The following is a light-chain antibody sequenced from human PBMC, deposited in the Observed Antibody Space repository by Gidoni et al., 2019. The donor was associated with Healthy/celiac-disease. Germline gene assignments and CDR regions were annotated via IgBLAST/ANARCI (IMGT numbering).Light chain of an antibody. Sequence: EIVLTQSPGTLSLSPGERATLSCRASQSVSSSYLAWYQQKPGQAPRLLSYGASSRATCIPDRFSGSGSGTDFTLTISRLEPEDFAVYYCQQYGSSPLVTFGGGTKVEIK. J-gene: IGKJ4*01. CDR1: QSVSSSY. V-gene: IGKV3-20*01. CDR2: GAS. CDR3: QQYGSSPLVT.